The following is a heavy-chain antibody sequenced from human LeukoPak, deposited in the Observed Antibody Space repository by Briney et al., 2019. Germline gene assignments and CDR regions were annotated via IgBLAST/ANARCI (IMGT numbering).Heavy chain of an antibody. J-gene: IGHJ6*02. V-gene: IGHV1-69*13. CDR3: ARDKAYCGGDCYSMYYYYGMDV. CDR1: GGTFSSYA. CDR2: IIPILGTA. D-gene: IGHD2-21*02. Sequence: SVKVSCKASGGTFSSYAISWVRQAPGQGLEWMGGIIPILGTANYAQKFQGRVTITADESTSTAYMELSSLRSEDTAVYYCARDKAYCGGDCYSMYYYYGMDVWGQGTTVTVSS.